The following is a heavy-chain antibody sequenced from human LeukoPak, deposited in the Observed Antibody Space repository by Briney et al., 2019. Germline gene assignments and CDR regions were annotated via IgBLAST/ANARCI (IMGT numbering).Heavy chain of an antibody. Sequence: GGSLRLSCSASGFTFSSYAMHWVRQAPGKGLEYVSAISSNGGSTYYADSVKGRFTISRDNSKNTQYLQMSSLRAEDTAVYYCVKVGYDYGDPPIDPWGQGTLVTVSS. J-gene: IGHJ5*02. CDR3: VKVGYDYGDPPIDP. CDR1: GFTFSSYA. CDR2: ISSNGGST. V-gene: IGHV3-64D*06. D-gene: IGHD4-17*01.